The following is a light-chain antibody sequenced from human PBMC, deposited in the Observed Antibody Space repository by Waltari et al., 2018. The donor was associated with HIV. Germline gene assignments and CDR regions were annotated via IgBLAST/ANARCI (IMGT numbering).Light chain of an antibody. CDR1: SSNIGRNY. J-gene: IGLJ1*01. V-gene: IGLV1-47*01. CDR2: TNN. Sequence: QSVLTQPPSASGTPGQRVTISCSGSSSNIGRNYVYWYQQLPGTAPKHLIYTNNQRPSGVPARFSGSKSGTSASLAISGLRSEDEADYYCAAWNDRLSGYVFGTGTKVTV. CDR3: AAWNDRLSGYV.